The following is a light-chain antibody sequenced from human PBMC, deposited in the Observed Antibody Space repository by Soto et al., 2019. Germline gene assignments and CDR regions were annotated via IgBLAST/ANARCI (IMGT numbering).Light chain of an antibody. Sequence: DIQMTQSPSTLYASVGDRVTITCRASPSINSWLAWYQQKPGKAPKVLIYKASSLESGVPSRFGGSGSGAEFTLTISSLQPDDFATYYCQQYESYPWTFGQGTKVEIK. V-gene: IGKV1-5*03. CDR2: KAS. J-gene: IGKJ1*01. CDR1: PSINSW. CDR3: QQYESYPWT.